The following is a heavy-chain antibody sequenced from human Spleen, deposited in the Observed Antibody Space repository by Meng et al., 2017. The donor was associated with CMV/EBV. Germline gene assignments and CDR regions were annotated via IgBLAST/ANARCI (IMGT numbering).Heavy chain of an antibody. J-gene: IGHJ3*02. Sequence: GGSLRLSCKGSGYRFTSYWIGWVRQMPGKGLEWIGIIYPGDSDTRYSPSFQGQVTIPADKSISTAYLQWSSLKASDTAMYYCARLGYYGSGSSGAFDIWGQGTMVTVSS. V-gene: IGHV5-51*01. D-gene: IGHD3-10*01. CDR3: ARLGYYGSGSSGAFDI. CDR2: IYPGDSDT. CDR1: GYRFTSYW.